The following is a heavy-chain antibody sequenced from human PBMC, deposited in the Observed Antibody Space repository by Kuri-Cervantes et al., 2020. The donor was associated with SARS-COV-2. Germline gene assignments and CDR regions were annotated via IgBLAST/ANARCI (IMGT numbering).Heavy chain of an antibody. J-gene: IGHJ3*02. CDR2: IYHSGST. Sequence: GSLRLSCAVSGYSISSGYYWGWIRQPPGKGLEWIGSIYHSGSTYYNPSLKSRVTISVDTSKNQFSLKLSSVTAADTAVYYCARPAAAPTEPDAFDIWGQGTMVTVSS. V-gene: IGHV4-38-2*01. CDR1: GYSISSGYY. D-gene: IGHD6-13*01. CDR3: ARPAAAPTEPDAFDI.